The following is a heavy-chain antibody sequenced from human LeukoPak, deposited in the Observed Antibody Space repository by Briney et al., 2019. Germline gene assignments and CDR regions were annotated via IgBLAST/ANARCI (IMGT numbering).Heavy chain of an antibody. J-gene: IGHJ4*02. V-gene: IGHV4-59*01. Sequence: SETLSLTCTVSGGSISSNYWNWIRQPPGKGLEWIGYIYYSGSTNYNPSLKSRVTISVDTSKNQFSLKLSSVTAADTAVYYCARGRWSSGWFDYWGQGTLVTVSS. CDR1: GGSISSNY. CDR3: ARGRWSSGWFDY. D-gene: IGHD6-19*01. CDR2: IYYSGST.